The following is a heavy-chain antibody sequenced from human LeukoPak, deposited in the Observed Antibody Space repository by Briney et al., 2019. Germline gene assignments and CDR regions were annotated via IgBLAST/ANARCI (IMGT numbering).Heavy chain of an antibody. V-gene: IGHV3-48*04. Sequence: GGSLRLSCAASGFTFSSYSMNWVRQAPGKGLEWVSYISSSGSSIYYADSVKGRFTISRDNAENSLNLQMNSLRAEDTAVYHCARGDNWNSYYYYYMDVWGKGTTVTVFS. D-gene: IGHD1-7*01. CDR1: GFTFSSYS. J-gene: IGHJ6*03. CDR2: ISSSGSSI. CDR3: ARGDNWNSYYYYYMDV.